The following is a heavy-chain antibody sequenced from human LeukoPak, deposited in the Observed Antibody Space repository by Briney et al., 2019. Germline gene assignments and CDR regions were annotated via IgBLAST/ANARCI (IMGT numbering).Heavy chain of an antibody. D-gene: IGHD7-27*01. Sequence: PSETLSLTCTVSGGSISSYYRSWIRQPAGKGLEWIGRIYTSGSTNYNPSLKSRVTMSVDTSKNQFSLKLSSVTAADTAVYYCAREASPGDYWYFDLWGRGTLVTVSS. J-gene: IGHJ2*01. V-gene: IGHV4-4*07. CDR2: IYTSGST. CDR3: AREASPGDYWYFDL. CDR1: GGSISSYY.